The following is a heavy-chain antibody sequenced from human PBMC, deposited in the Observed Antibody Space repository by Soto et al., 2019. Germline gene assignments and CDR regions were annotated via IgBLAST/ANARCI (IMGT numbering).Heavy chain of an antibody. J-gene: IGHJ5*02. V-gene: IGHV1-18*01. CDR2: ISAYNGNT. CDR3: ARDSIAAAGTRCWFDP. Sequence: ASVKVSCKASGYTFTSYGISWVRQAPGQGLEWMGWISAYNGNTNHAQKLQGRVTMTTDTSTSTAYMELRSLRSDDTAVYYCARDSIAAAGTRCWFDPWGQGTLVTVSS. CDR1: GYTFTSYG. D-gene: IGHD6-13*01.